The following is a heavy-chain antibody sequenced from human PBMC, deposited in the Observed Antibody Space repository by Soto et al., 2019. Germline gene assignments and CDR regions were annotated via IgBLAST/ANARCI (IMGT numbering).Heavy chain of an antibody. Sequence: PGGSLRLSCAASEFTFSHYSMHWVRQAPDRGLEWVAFISYDGSNKYYADSVKGRFTISRDNANNTLFLQMSSLRVEDTGVYYCARDRQRALVVVAATGGFDSWGQRTLVTVSS. V-gene: IGHV3-30-3*01. CDR1: EFTFSHYS. D-gene: IGHD2-15*01. J-gene: IGHJ4*02. CDR3: ARDRQRALVVVAATGGFDS. CDR2: ISYDGSNK.